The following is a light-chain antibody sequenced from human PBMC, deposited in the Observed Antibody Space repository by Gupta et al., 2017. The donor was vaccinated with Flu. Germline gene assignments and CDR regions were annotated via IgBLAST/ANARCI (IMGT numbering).Light chain of an antibody. Sequence: DIQMTQSPSTLAASVGDRVTITDRASQSISSWLDWYQQKPGKAPKLLIYKASRLESGVPSRFSGSGSGTEFTLTISSRQPDDFANYYCQHENSCPFIFGQGTKVDIK. V-gene: IGKV1-5*03. CDR3: QHENSCPFI. CDR2: KAS. J-gene: IGKJ2*01. CDR1: QSISSW.